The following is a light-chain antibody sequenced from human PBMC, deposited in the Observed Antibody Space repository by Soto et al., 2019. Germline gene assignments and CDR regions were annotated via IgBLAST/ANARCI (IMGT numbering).Light chain of an antibody. V-gene: IGKV2-40*01. Sequence: DIVMTQTTLSLTVTPGEPASISCRCIQSLLDSDDGNTYLDWYLQKPGQSPQLLIYTVSYRASGVPDRFSGSGSGTDFTLKISRVEAEDVGVYYCMQRIEFPLTFGGGTKVDI. CDR1: QSLLDSDDGNTY. J-gene: IGKJ4*01. CDR2: TVS. CDR3: MQRIEFPLT.